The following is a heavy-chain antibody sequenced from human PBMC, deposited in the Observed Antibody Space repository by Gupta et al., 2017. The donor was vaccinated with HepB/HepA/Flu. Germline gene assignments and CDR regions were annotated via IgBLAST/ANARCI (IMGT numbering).Heavy chain of an antibody. CDR2: INNSGST. Sequence: QVQLQQWAAGLWKPSETLSFTCAVYGGSVSAYYRSWSSQPTGKGLDCIGEINNSGSTNYNPSLKSRVTISVDTSKNQFSLKLSSVTAADTAVYYCARVGSSWYTELNWFDPWGQGTLVTVSS. D-gene: IGHD6-13*01. CDR1: GGSVSAYY. CDR3: ARVGSSWYTELNWFDP. V-gene: IGHV4-34*01. J-gene: IGHJ5*02.